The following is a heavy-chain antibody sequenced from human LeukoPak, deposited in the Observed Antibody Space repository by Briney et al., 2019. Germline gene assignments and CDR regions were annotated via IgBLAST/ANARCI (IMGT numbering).Heavy chain of an antibody. Sequence: GGSLTLSCSPSGFSFSDYDMNWVRQAPGKGLEWVSAISGRSSHIYYGESVKGRFTISRDNAKNSLYLQMDSLGVEDTAVYYGGRAFPPLRTSSAGDLWGQGTLVIVSS. J-gene: IGHJ1*01. CDR3: GRAFPPLRTSSAGDL. CDR1: GFSFSDYD. V-gene: IGHV3-21*01. CDR2: ISGRSSHI. D-gene: IGHD3-16*01.